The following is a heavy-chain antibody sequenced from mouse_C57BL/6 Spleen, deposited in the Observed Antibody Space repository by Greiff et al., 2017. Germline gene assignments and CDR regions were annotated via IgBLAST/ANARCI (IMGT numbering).Heavy chain of an antibody. CDR1: GYTFTSYW. V-gene: IGHV1-53*01. Sequence: VKLQQPGTELVKPGASVKLSCKASGYTFTSYWMHWVKQRPGQGLEWIGNINPSNGGTNYNEKFKSKATLTVDKSSSTAYMQLSSLTSEDSAVYYCARSRWLLDPFAYWGQGTLVTVSA. CDR2: INPSNGGT. J-gene: IGHJ3*01. CDR3: ARSRWLLDPFAY. D-gene: IGHD2-3*01.